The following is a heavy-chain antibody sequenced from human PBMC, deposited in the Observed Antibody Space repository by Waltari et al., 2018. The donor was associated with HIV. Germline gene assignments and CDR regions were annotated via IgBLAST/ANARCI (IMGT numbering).Heavy chain of an antibody. J-gene: IGHJ5*02. CDR1: GGSFSGYY. D-gene: IGHD6-19*01. Sequence: QVQLQQWGAGLLKPSETLSLTCAVYGGSFSGYYWSWIRQPPGKGLEWIGEINHSGSTNYNPSLKSRVTISVDTSKNQFSLKLSSVTAADTAVYYCARARVDWGNSSGPGRWFDPWGQGTLVTVSS. CDR2: INHSGST. CDR3: ARARVDWGNSSGPGRWFDP. V-gene: IGHV4-34*01.